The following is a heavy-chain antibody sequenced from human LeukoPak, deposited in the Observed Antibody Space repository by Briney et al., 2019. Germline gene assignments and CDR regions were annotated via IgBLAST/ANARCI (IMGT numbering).Heavy chain of an antibody. CDR3: ARAGGESGYDYIFDY. J-gene: IGHJ4*02. CDR2: INHSGST. CDR1: GGSFSGYY. Sequence: PSETLSLTCAVYGGSFSGYYWSWIRQSPGKGLEWIGGINHSGSTNYNASLKSRVTISVDTSKNQFSLKLSSVTAADTAVYYCARAGGESGYDYIFDYWGQGTLVTVSS. V-gene: IGHV4-34*01. D-gene: IGHD5-12*01.